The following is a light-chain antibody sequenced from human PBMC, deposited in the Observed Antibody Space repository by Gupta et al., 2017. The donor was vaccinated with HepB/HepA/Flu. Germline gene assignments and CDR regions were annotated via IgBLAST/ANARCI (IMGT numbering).Light chain of an antibody. CDR1: QSISTY. J-gene: IGKJ2*01. V-gene: IGKV1-39*01. CDR2: LAS. CDR3: QHSHT. Sequence: DIQMPQSPSSLSAYVGDRVTITCRTSQSISTYLNWYHQKPGKAPKLLIYLASSLQSGVPSRFSGSGSGTDFTLTINGLQPEDFATYYCQHSHTFGQGTKLEIK.